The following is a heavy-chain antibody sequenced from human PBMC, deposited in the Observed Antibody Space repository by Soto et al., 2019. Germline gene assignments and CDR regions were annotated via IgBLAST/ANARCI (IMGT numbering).Heavy chain of an antibody. D-gene: IGHD3-10*01. Sequence: LRLSCAASGSRFSDHYMTWIRQAPGKGLEWVSKISGGGTTTHYADSVKGRFTVSRDNAKNSLYLQMNSLRAEDTAVYYCAGDPYYYGSAFWGKGTLVTVS. V-gene: IGHV3-11*01. CDR2: ISGGGTTT. CDR3: AGDPYYYGSAF. J-gene: IGHJ4*02. CDR1: GSRFSDHY.